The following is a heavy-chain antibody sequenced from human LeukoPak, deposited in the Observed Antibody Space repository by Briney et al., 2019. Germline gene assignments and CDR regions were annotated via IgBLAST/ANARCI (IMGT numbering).Heavy chain of an antibody. Sequence: GASVKVSCKASGYXFTSYGMSWVRQAPGQGHEWMGRISAYNGNTNYAQKLQGRVTMTTDTSTSTAYMELRSLRSDDTAVYYCARERVWGSYRQWDYWGQGTLVTVSS. D-gene: IGHD3-16*02. CDR2: ISAYNGNT. CDR3: ARERVWGSYRQWDY. CDR1: GYXFTSYG. V-gene: IGHV1-18*01. J-gene: IGHJ4*02.